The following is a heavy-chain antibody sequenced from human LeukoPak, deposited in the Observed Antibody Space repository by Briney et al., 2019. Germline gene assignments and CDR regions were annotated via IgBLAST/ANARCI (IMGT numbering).Heavy chain of an antibody. D-gene: IGHD3-22*01. J-gene: IGHJ4*02. CDR1: GGSISSYY. Sequence: PSETLSLTCTVSGGSISSYYWSWIRQPPGKGLEWIGYIYYSGSTNYNPSLKSRVTISEDTSKNQFSLQLSSVTAADTAVYYCARGPYYYDSSGSFDYWGQGTLVTVSS. CDR3: ARGPYYYDSSGSFDY. CDR2: IYYSGST. V-gene: IGHV4-59*08.